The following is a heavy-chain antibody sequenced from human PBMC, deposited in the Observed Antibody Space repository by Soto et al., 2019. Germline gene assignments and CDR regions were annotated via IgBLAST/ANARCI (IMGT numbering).Heavy chain of an antibody. J-gene: IGHJ4*02. CDR2: ISDSGASA. CDR1: GFIFSGYA. D-gene: IGHD2-15*01. Sequence: EVQLLESGGDLVQPGGSLRLSCAGSGFIFSGYAMTWVRQAPGKGLEWVSAISDSGASAYYADSVKGRFTISRDNSKNMLYLQMNSLRAEDTAVYYCAKDARRTGVVGHWVGWGQGTLVTVSS. CDR3: AKDARRTGVVGHWVG. V-gene: IGHV3-23*01.